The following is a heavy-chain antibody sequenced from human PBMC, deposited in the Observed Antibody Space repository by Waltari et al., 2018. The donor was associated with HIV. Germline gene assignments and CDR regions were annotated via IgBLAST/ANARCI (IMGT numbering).Heavy chain of an antibody. CDR2: IYYSGST. CDR3: ARDSSVDFWSGHTRFYYYYGMDV. D-gene: IGHD3-3*01. CDR1: GGSISSGGYY. V-gene: IGHV4-31*03. J-gene: IGHJ6*02. Sequence: QVQLQESGPGLVKPSQTLSLTCTVSGGSISSGGYYWSWIRQHPGKGLEWIGYIYYSGSTYYNPSLKSRVTISVDTSKNQFSLKLSSVTAADTAVYYCARDSSVDFWSGHTRFYYYYGMDVWGQGTTVTVSS.